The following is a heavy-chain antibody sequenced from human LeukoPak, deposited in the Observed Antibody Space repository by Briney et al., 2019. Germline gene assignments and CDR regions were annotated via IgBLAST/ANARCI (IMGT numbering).Heavy chain of an antibody. CDR3: AKGYCSGGSCWDYFDY. V-gene: IGHV3-21*04. Sequence: GALRLSCAASGFTFSNYSMNWVRQAPGKGLEWVSVISSSSSYIYYADSVKGRFTISRDNAKNSLYLQMNSLRAEDTAVYYCAKGYCSGGSCWDYFDYWGQGTLVTVSS. D-gene: IGHD2-15*01. CDR2: ISSSSSYI. J-gene: IGHJ4*02. CDR1: GFTFSNYS.